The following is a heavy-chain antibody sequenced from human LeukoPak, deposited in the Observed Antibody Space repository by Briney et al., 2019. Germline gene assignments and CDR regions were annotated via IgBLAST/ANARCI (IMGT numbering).Heavy chain of an antibody. V-gene: IGHV1-2*02. CDR3: ARDPGYAVGAGYFDY. Sequence: GASVKVSCKASGYTFTGYYMHWVRQAPGQGLEWMGWINPNSGGTNYAQKFQGRVTMTRDTSISTAYMELSRLRSDDTAVYYCARDPGYAVGAGYFDYWGQGTLVTVSS. CDR1: GYTFTGYY. D-gene: IGHD1-26*01. CDR2: INPNSGGT. J-gene: IGHJ4*02.